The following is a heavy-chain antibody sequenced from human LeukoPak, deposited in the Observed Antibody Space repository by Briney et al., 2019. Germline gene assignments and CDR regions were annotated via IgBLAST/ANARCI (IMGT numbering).Heavy chain of an antibody. CDR1: GGSISSYY. CDR3: ARDRNTGTEGGRDYYGMDV. D-gene: IGHD1-1*01. J-gene: IGHJ6*02. Sequence: SETLSLTCTVSGGSISSYYWSWIRQPPGKGLEWIGYIYYSGSTNYNPSLKSRVTISVDTAKNQFSLKLSSVTAADTAVYYCARDRNTGTEGGRDYYGMDVWGQGTTVTVSS. CDR2: IYYSGST. V-gene: IGHV4-59*01.